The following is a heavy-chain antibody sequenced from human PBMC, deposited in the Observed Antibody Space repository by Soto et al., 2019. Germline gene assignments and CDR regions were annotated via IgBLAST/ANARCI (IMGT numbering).Heavy chain of an antibody. Sequence: QVQLQESGPGLVKPSETLSLTCTVSGGSISSYYWSWIRQPPGKGLEWIGYIYYSGSTNYNPSLKSRVTISVDTSKNQFSLKLSSVTAADTAVYYCARAPSLGIAVAGTLVPYNWFDPWGQGTLVTVSS. D-gene: IGHD6-19*01. V-gene: IGHV4-59*01. CDR2: IYYSGST. CDR3: ARAPSLGIAVAGTLVPYNWFDP. CDR1: GGSISSYY. J-gene: IGHJ5*02.